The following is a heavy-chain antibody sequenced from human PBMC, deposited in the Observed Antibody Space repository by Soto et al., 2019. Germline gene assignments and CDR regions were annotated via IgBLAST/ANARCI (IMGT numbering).Heavy chain of an antibody. J-gene: IGHJ6*02. CDR3: ASRTYAMDV. CDR2: IFHNGNT. Sequence: QVQLQESGPGLVKPSGTLSLTCAVSGGSISSSNWWSWVRQPPRKGLEWIGDIFHNGNTYSNPSLTGRVTMSVDMSKNQSSLNLNSVTAADTAVYDCASRTYAMDVWGQGTTVTVSS. V-gene: IGHV4-4*02. CDR1: GGSISSSNW.